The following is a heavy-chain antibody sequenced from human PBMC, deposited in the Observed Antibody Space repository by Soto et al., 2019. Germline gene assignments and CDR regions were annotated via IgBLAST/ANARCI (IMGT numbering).Heavy chain of an antibody. CDR1: GYTFTSYG. D-gene: IGHD3-16*02. CDR2: ISAYNGNT. CDR3: ARAIYDYVWGSYRPYYFDY. V-gene: IGHV1-18*01. J-gene: IGHJ4*02. Sequence: QVQLVQSGAEVKKPGASVKVSCKASGYTFTSYGISWVRQAPGQGLEWMGWISAYNGNTNYAQKLQGRVTMTTDTSTSTAYMELRRLRSDDTAVYYCARAIYDYVWGSYRPYYFDYWGQGTLVTVSS.